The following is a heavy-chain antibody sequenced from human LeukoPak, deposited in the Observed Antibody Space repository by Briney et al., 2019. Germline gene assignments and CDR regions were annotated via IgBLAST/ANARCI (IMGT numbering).Heavy chain of an antibody. CDR2: IRYDGSNK. D-gene: IGHD5-12*01. J-gene: IGHJ4*02. CDR3: AKGQRRHVDIVATIPFDY. V-gene: IGHV3-30*02. Sequence: GGSLRLSCAASGLTFSSYGMHWVRQAPGKGLEWVAFIRYDGSNKYYGDSVKGRFTISRDNSKNTLYLQMNSLRVEDTAVYYCAKGQRRHVDIVATIPFDYWGQGTLVTVSS. CDR1: GLTFSSYG.